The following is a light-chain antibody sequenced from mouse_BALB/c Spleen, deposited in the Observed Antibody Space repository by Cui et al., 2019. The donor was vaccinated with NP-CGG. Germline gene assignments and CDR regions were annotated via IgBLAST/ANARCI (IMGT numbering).Light chain of an antibody. CDR3: ALWYSNHWV. V-gene: IGLV1*01. Sequence: PVLTHECALTTSPGETVTLTCRSSTGAVTTNNYANWVQEKPDHLFTGLIGGTNNRVPGVPARFSGSLIGDKAALTITGAQTEDEAIYFCALWYSNHWVFGGGAKLTVL. CDR1: TGAVTTNNY. J-gene: IGLJ1*01. CDR2: GTN.